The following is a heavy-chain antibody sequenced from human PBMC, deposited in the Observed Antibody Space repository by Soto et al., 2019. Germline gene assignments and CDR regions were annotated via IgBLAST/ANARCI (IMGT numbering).Heavy chain of an antibody. Sequence: QVQLQESGPGLVKPSETLSLNCTVSGGPISSYYWSWIRQSPGKGLEWIGYIYYSGSTNYNPSLTSRVTISVDTAKNQFSLELSSVPAADTAVYYCARGSSSWPPRIDYWGQGTLVYVSS. D-gene: IGHD6-13*01. J-gene: IGHJ4*02. V-gene: IGHV4-59*01. CDR2: IYYSGST. CDR1: GGPISSYY. CDR3: ARGSSSWPPRIDY.